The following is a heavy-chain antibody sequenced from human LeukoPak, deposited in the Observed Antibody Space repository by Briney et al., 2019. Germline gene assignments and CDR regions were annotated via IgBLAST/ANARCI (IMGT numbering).Heavy chain of an antibody. D-gene: IGHD3-9*01. CDR2: IYYSGST. V-gene: IGHV4-39*07. J-gene: IGHJ4*02. CDR1: GGSISSSSYY. Sequence: SETLSLTCTVSGGSISSSSYYWGWIRQPPGKGLEWIGSIYYSGSTYYNPSLKSRVTISVDTSKNQFSLKLSSVTAADTAVYYCPRVQYYDILTGYYSPTFRGFDYWGQGTLVTVSS. CDR3: PRVQYYDILTGYYSPTFRGFDY.